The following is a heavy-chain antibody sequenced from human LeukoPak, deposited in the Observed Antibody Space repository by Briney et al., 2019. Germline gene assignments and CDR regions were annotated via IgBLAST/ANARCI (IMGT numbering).Heavy chain of an antibody. CDR3: ARDFSPFYVFWSGPPPFDY. V-gene: IGHV1-18*01. CDR2: ISAYNGNT. D-gene: IGHD3-3*01. CDR1: GYTFTSYG. Sequence: ASVKVSCKASGYTFTSYGISWVRQAPGQGLEWMGWISAYNGNTNYAQKLQGRVTMTTDTSTSTAYMELRSLRADDTAVYYCARDFSPFYVFWSGPPPFDYWGQGTLVTVSS. J-gene: IGHJ4*02.